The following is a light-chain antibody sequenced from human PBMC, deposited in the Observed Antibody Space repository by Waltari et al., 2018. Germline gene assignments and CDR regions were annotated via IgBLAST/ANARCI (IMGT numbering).Light chain of an antibody. CDR3: QQYASSPLT. CDR2: GAS. Sequence: ELVLTQSPGSLSLSPGERATLSCRASQSVSSNYLACYQQKPGQAPRLLIYGASTRATGIPDRFSGSGSGTDFTLTITRLEPEECAVYYCQQYASSPLTFGGGTKVEIK. CDR1: QSVSSNY. J-gene: IGKJ4*01. V-gene: IGKV3-20*01.